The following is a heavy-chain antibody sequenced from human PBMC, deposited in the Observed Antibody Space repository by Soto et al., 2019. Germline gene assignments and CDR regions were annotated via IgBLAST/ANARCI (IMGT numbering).Heavy chain of an antibody. CDR2: ISGSGGST. D-gene: IGHD3-10*01. Sequence: GGSLRLSCAASGFTFSSYAMSWVRQAPGKGLEWVSAISGSGGSTYYADSVKGRITISRDNSKNTLYLQMNSLRAEDTAVYYCATCYDYYGSGSYYHGQYYYYYMDVWGKGTTVTVSS. J-gene: IGHJ6*03. CDR1: GFTFSSYA. V-gene: IGHV3-23*01. CDR3: ATCYDYYGSGSYYHGQYYYYYMDV.